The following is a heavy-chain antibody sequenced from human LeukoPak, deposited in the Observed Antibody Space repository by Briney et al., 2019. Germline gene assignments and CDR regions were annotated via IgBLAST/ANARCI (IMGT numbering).Heavy chain of an antibody. V-gene: IGHV3-7*03. Sequence: GGSLRLSCAASGFTVSSYWMSWVRQAPGKGLEWVANIKQDGSEKYYVDSVKGRFTISRDNAKNSLYLQMNSLRAEDTAVYYCAREGDSSGYYDSWGQGTLVTVSS. D-gene: IGHD3-22*01. CDR2: IKQDGSEK. CDR3: AREGDSSGYYDS. CDR1: GFTVSSYW. J-gene: IGHJ5*01.